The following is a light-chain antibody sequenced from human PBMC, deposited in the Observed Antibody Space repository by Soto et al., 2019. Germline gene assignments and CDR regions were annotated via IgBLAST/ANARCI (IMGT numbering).Light chain of an antibody. V-gene: IGLV2-18*02. Sequence: QSALTQPPSVSGSPGQSVTISCTGTSSDVGSYNRVSWYKQPPGTAPKLMIYEVSNRPSGVPDRFSGSKSGTTASLTISGLQAEDEADYYCSSYTNSISFIFGGGTKLTVL. CDR3: SSYTNSISFI. J-gene: IGLJ2*01. CDR2: EVS. CDR1: SSDVGSYNR.